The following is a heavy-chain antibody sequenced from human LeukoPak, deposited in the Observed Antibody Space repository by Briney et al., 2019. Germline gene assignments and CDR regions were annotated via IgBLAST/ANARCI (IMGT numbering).Heavy chain of an antibody. V-gene: IGHV3-74*01. CDR2: INIDGSST. CDR3: ARDPEDYYDSSAYYDGFDM. CDR1: GFTFSSYW. D-gene: IGHD3-22*01. Sequence: GGSLRLSCAASGFTFSSYWMHWVRQAPGKGLVWVSRINIDGSSTSYADSVKGRVPILRDNAKNTVDLQMNSLKPEDTAVYYCARDPEDYYDSSAYYDGFDMWGQGTMVTVSS. J-gene: IGHJ3*02.